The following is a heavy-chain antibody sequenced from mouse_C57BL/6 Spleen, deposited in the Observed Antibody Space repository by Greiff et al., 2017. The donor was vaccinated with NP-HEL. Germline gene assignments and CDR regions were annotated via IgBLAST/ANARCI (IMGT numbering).Heavy chain of an antibody. V-gene: IGHV1-5*01. J-gene: IGHJ2*01. D-gene: IGHD1-1*01. Sequence: EVQGVESGTVLARPGASVKMSCKTSGYTFTSYWMHWVKQRPGQGLEWIGAIYPGNSDTSYNQKFKGKAKLTAVTSASTAYMELSSLTNEDSAVYYCTRDLYYGSSYDYFDYWGQGTTLTVSS. CDR2: IYPGNSDT. CDR3: TRDLYYGSSYDYFDY. CDR1: GYTFTSYW.